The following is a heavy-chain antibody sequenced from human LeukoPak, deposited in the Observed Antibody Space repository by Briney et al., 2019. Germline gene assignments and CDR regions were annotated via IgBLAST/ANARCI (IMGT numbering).Heavy chain of an antibody. D-gene: IGHD1-14*01. CDR1: GFTFRNYA. Sequence: GGSLRLSCKASGFTFRNYAMHWVRQAPGKGLEWVSVIYSASSTYYADSVKGRFSISRDNSKNTLYLQMNSLRVEDTAVYYCARDLSPWETRNPDAFDIWGQGTMVTVSS. J-gene: IGHJ3*02. CDR3: ARDLSPWETRNPDAFDI. CDR2: IYSASST. V-gene: IGHV3-53*01.